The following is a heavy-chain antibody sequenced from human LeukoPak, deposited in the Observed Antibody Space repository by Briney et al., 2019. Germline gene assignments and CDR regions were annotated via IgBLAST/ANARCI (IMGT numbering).Heavy chain of an antibody. V-gene: IGHV3-23*01. Sequence: GGSLRLSCAASGFTFSSYAMSWVRQAPGKGLEWVSAISGSGGSTYYADSVKGRFTISRDNSKNTLYLQMNSLRAEDTAVYYCAKYTRRLDIVVVPAATLSFDYWGQGTLVTVSS. J-gene: IGHJ4*02. CDR1: GFTFSSYA. D-gene: IGHD2-2*03. CDR3: AKYTRRLDIVVVPAATLSFDY. CDR2: ISGSGGST.